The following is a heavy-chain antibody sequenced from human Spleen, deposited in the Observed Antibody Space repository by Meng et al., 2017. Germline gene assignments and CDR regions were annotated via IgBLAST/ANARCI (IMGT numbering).Heavy chain of an antibody. CDR3: ARQLRYFDWFDD. Sequence: HLQDWDPSVVHASPALAPTFNMSGRSILNSDCGGSWLQEHPEWRLEWIGYLAHSGTVSYGPSHKSHMTITLDTSQNNLLLTVAAVTAAFTAVYYCARQLRYFDWFDDWVHGSLVTVSS. CDR1: GRSILNSDCG. CDR2: LAHSGTV. J-gene: IGHJ5*01. D-gene: IGHD3-9*01. V-gene: IGHV4-30-4*01.